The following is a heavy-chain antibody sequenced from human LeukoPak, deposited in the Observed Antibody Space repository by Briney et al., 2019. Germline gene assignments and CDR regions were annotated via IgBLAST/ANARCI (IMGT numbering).Heavy chain of an antibody. Sequence: SQTLSLTCTVSGDSLSSGDYYWSWLRQPAGKGLEWIGYIYYSGRTKYNPSLKSRVTISVDTSKNQFSLTLSSVTAADTAVYYCARGQKYRNGYTVTELGSGYFDYWGQGTLVTVSS. CDR1: GDSLSSGDYY. CDR3: ARGQKYRNGYTVTELGSGYFDY. J-gene: IGHJ4*02. D-gene: IGHD5-18*01. V-gene: IGHV4-61*10. CDR2: IYYSGRT.